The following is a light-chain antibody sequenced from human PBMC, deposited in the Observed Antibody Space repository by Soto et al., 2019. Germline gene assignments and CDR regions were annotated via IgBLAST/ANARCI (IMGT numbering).Light chain of an antibody. Sequence: EIVLTQSPATLSVSPGERAALSCRASQSVSNNLAWYQQKPGQPPRLLIFGASTRATGIPARFSGSGSEAECALTLSTLQSEDFAGYYCQQYSVWPLTFGGGTKVEIK. J-gene: IGKJ4*01. CDR2: GAS. CDR3: QQYSVWPLT. V-gene: IGKV3D-15*01. CDR1: QSVSNN.